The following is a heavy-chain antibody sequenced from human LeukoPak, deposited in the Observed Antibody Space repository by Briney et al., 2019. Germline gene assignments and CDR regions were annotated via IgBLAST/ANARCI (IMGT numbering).Heavy chain of an antibody. Sequence: PSETLSLTCSVSGASISSGSNYWGWIRQPPGKTLEWIGSIYSSGSTYYNSSLQSRVIIIIDTPKNQFSLRLTSVTAADTAVYYCARDLDTTVTMKGMDVWGKGTTVTVSS. J-gene: IGHJ6*04. CDR1: GASISSGSNY. V-gene: IGHV4-39*07. CDR3: ARDLDTTVTMKGMDV. CDR2: IYSSGST. D-gene: IGHD4-17*01.